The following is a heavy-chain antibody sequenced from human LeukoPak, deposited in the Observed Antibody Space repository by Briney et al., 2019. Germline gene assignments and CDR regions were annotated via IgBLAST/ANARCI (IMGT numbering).Heavy chain of an antibody. CDR2: IYYSGNT. Sequence: SQTLSLTCTVSGGSISSSSYYWGWIRQPPGKGLEWIGSIYYSGNTYYNPSLKSRVTISVDTSKNQFSLKLSSVTAADTAVYYCARARREYSYGYRPNEVGHYFDHWGQGTLVTVSS. J-gene: IGHJ4*02. CDR1: GGSISSSSYY. V-gene: IGHV4-39*07. D-gene: IGHD5-18*01. CDR3: ARARREYSYGYRPNEVGHYFDH.